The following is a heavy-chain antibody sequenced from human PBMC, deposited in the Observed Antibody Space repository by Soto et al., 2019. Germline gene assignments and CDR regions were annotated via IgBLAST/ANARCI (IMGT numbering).Heavy chain of an antibody. Sequence: TLSLTCTVSGGSISSGGYYWSLIRLHPGKGLEWIGYIYYSGSTYYNPSLKSRVTISVDTSKNQFSLKLSSVTAQDTAVYYCARTRFLEWLPYYFDYWGQGTLVTVSS. J-gene: IGHJ4*02. V-gene: IGHV4-31*03. CDR2: IYYSGST. CDR1: GGSISSGGYY. D-gene: IGHD3-3*01. CDR3: ARTRFLEWLPYYFDY.